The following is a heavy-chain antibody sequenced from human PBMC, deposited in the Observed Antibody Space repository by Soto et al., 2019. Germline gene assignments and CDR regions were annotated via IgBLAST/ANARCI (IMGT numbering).Heavy chain of an antibody. CDR3: ARRGSERWFDP. J-gene: IGHJ5*02. CDR1: SGSISSYY. Sequence: SETLSLTCTVSSGSISSYYWSWIRQPPGKGLEWIGCMYYSGTTNYNPSLKSRVTISVDTSKNQFSLKLSSVTAADTAVYYCARRGSERWFDPWGQGTQVTVSS. V-gene: IGHV4-59*08. D-gene: IGHD3-10*01. CDR2: MYYSGTT.